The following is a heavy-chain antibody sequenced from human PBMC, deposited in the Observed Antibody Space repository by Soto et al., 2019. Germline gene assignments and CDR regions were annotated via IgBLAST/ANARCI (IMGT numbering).Heavy chain of an antibody. Sequence: EVQLVESGGGLVQPGGSLRLSCTDSGFSFSNYWMHWVRQGPGKGPVWVSRINTDGSSTNYADSVKGRFTISRDNAKNTLDLQMNSLRAEDTAVYYCARSPGGYYIDWGQGTMVTVSS. CDR2: INTDGSST. V-gene: IGHV3-74*01. CDR3: ARSPGGYYID. J-gene: IGHJ3*01. D-gene: IGHD3-9*01. CDR1: GFSFSNYW.